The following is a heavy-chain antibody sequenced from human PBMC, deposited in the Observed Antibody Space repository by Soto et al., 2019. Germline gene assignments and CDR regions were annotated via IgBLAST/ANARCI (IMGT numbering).Heavy chain of an antibody. J-gene: IGHJ5*02. V-gene: IGHV2-5*02. CDR1: GLSLSTRGVG. D-gene: IGHD6-13*01. CDR2: IYWDDDK. Sequence: QITLKESGPTLVKPTQTLTLTCTFSGLSLSTRGVGVGWIRQPPGKALEWLAIIYWDDDKYYSPSLKSRLTITKDTSKNQVVLAMTNMDPVDTGTYYCAHRLRAAGTYNWFDPWGQGTLVTVSS. CDR3: AHRLRAAGTYNWFDP.